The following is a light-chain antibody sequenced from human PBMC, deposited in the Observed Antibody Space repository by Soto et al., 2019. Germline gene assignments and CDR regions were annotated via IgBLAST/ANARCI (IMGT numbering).Light chain of an antibody. CDR3: QQFGT. CDR2: DAS. Sequence: DIQMTQSPSTLSASVGDRVTITCRASQSINTWLAWYQQKPGKAPKLLIYDASSLESGVPSRFSGSGSGTEFTLTISSLRPDDFATYYCQQFGTFGQGTKVEIQ. V-gene: IGKV1-5*01. J-gene: IGKJ1*01. CDR1: QSINTW.